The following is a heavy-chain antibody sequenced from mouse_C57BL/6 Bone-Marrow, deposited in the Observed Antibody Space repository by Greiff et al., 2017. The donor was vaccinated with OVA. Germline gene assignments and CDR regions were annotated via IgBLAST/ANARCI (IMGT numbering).Heavy chain of an antibody. CDR3: ARGHYGSPFAY. D-gene: IGHD1-1*01. Sequence: QVQLQQSGPGLVAPSQSLSITCTVSGFSLTSYGVDWVRQSPGKGLEWLGVIWGVGSTNYNSALKSRLSISKDNSKSQVFLKMNSLQTDDTAMYYCARGHYGSPFAYWGQGTLVTVSA. V-gene: IGHV2-6*01. CDR2: IWGVGST. CDR1: GFSLTSYG. J-gene: IGHJ3*01.